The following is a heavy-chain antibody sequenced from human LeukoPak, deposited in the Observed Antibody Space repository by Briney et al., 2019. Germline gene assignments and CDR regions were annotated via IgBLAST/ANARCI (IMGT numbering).Heavy chain of an antibody. D-gene: IGHD1-26*01. CDR2: ISWNSGSI. CDR3: ARDLVEGATEEFDY. J-gene: IGHJ4*02. CDR1: GFTFDDYA. V-gene: IGHV3-9*01. Sequence: GRSLRLSCAASGFTFDDYAMHWVRQAPGKGLEWVSGISWNSGSIGYADSVKGRFTISRDNAKNSLYLQMNSLRAEDTAVYYCARDLVEGATEEFDYWGQGTLVTVSS.